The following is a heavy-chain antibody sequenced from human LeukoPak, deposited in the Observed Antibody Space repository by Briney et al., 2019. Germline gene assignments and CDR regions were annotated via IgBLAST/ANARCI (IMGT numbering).Heavy chain of an antibody. J-gene: IGHJ3*02. CDR1: GFTFSSYA. CDR3: AREADAFDI. Sequence: GGPLRLSCAAAGFTFSSYAMHWVRQAPGKGLEWVAVISYDGSNKYYADSVKGRFTISRDNSKNTLYLQMNSLRAEDTAVYYCAREADAFDIWGQGRMVTVSS. V-gene: IGHV3-30-3*01. CDR2: ISYDGSNK.